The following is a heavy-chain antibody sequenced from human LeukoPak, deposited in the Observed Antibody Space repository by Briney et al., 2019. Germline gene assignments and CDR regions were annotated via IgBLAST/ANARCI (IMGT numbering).Heavy chain of an antibody. CDR3: AREGSRSYELDY. CDR1: GYTFTSYG. Sequence: GASVKVSCKASGYTFTSYGISWVRQAPGQGLEWMGGIIPIFGTANHAQKFQGRVTITSDESTSTAYMELSSLRSEDTGVYYCAREGSRSYELDYWGQGTLVTVSS. J-gene: IGHJ4*02. V-gene: IGHV1-69*13. D-gene: IGHD1-26*01. CDR2: IIPIFGTA.